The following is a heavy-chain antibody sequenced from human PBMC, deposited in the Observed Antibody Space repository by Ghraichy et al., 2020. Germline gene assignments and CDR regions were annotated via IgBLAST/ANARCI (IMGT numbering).Heavy chain of an antibody. Sequence: ASVKVSCKASGYTFTGYYMHWVRQAPGQGLKWMGWINPNSGGTNYAQKFQGRVTMTRDTSISTAYMELSRLRSDDTAVYYCARVSGSAAGKYNWFDPWGQGTLVTVSS. J-gene: IGHJ5*02. V-gene: IGHV1-2*02. D-gene: IGHD2-2*01. CDR3: ARVSGSAAGKYNWFDP. CDR2: INPNSGGT. CDR1: GYTFTGYY.